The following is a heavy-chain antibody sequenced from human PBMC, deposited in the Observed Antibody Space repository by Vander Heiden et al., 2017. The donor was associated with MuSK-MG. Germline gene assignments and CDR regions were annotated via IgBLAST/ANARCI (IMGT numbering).Heavy chain of an antibody. D-gene: IGHD6-13*01. CDR1: GYTLTNYA. J-gene: IGHJ4*02. CDR2: INAGSGDT. V-gene: IGHV1-3*01. Sequence: QVQHVQSGAEVKKPGASVKLSCKASGYTLTNYASHWVRQAPGQRLEWMGWINAGSGDTRYSQTFERRVTITRDTFATVVHMEVSSLRAEDTAVYYCTRWGSSSHFEFWGQGTLVTVSS. CDR3: TRWGSSSHFEF.